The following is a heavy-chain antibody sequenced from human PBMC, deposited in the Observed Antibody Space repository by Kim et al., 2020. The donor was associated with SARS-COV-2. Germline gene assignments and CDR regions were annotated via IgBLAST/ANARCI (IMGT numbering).Heavy chain of an antibody. J-gene: IGHJ5*02. V-gene: IGHV1-2*06. Sequence: ASVKVSCKASGYTFTGYYMHWVRQAPGQGLEWMGRINPNSGGTNYAQKFQGRVTMTRDTSISTAYMELSRLRSDDTAVYYCARGEAAGPELLRTHLHNWFDPWGQGTLVTVSS. CDR3: ARGEAAGPELLRTHLHNWFDP. CDR1: GYTFTGYY. CDR2: INPNSGGT. D-gene: IGHD2-21*02.